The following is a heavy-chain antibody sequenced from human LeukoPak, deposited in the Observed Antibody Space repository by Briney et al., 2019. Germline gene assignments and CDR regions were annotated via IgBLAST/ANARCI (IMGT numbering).Heavy chain of an antibody. J-gene: IGHJ4*02. V-gene: IGHV3-11*01. CDR3: ARDRIVGATWNDY. D-gene: IGHD1-26*01. Sequence: GGSLRLSCAASGFTMRNHWMSWIRQAPGKGLEWVSYISRSGSSIDYADSVKGRFTISRDNVKNSLYLQMHSLRAEDTAVYYCARDRIVGATWNDYWGQGTLVTVSS. CDR1: GFTMRNHW. CDR2: ISRSGSSI.